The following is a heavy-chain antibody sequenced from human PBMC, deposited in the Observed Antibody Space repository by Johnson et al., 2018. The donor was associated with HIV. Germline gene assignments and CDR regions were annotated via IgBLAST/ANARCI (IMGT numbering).Heavy chain of an antibody. J-gene: IGHJ3*02. V-gene: IGHV3-13*01. CDR3: ARATLGADDAFDI. Sequence: VQLMESGGGLVQPGGSLRLSCAASGFTVSSNYMSWVRQAPGKGLEWVSAIGTAGDTYYPGSVKGRFTISRENAKNSLYLQMNSLRAGDTAVYYCARATLGADDAFDIWGQGTMVTVSS. D-gene: IGHD1-26*01. CDR2: IGTAGDT. CDR1: GFTVSSNY.